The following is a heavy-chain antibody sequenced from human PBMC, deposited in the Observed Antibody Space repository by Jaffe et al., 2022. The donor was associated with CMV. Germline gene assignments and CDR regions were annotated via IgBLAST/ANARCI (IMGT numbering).Heavy chain of an antibody. CDR3: ARQRFDNWNDEGNFDL. J-gene: IGHJ2*01. CDR1: GGSISSSSYY. CDR2: IYYSGST. V-gene: IGHV4-39*01. D-gene: IGHD1-20*01. Sequence: QLQLQESGPGLVKPSETLSLTCTVSGGSISSSSYYWGWIRQPPGKGLEWIGSIYYSGSTYYNPSLKSRVTISVDTSKNQFSLKLSSVTAADTAVYYCARQRFDNWNDEGNFDLWGRGTLVTVSS.